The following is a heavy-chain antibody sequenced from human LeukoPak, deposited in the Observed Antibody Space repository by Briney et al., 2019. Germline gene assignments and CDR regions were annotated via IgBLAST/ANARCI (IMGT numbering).Heavy chain of an antibody. J-gene: IGHJ4*02. CDR1: GFSFSTYA. Sequence: GGSLRLSCSASGFSFSTYAMSWVRRAPGKGLEWVSTISGSGGSTYYADSVKGRFTLSRDNSKNTLYLQMNSLGAEDTAIYYCANGGDSSGYYVAHFDYWGQGTLVTVSS. CDR3: ANGGDSSGYYVAHFDY. CDR2: ISGSGGST. D-gene: IGHD3-22*01. V-gene: IGHV3-23*01.